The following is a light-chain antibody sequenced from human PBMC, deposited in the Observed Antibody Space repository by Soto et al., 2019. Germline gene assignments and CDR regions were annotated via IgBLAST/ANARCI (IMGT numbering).Light chain of an antibody. Sequence: IQMTQSPSTLSASVGDRVTITCRASQSIGSWLAWYQQISGRAPNLLIYDASSLQSGVPSRFSGSGSGTEFTLTISSLQPDDFATYFCQQHQSYWSFGQGTKVDI. V-gene: IGKV1-5*01. CDR2: DAS. CDR3: QQHQSYWS. J-gene: IGKJ1*01. CDR1: QSIGSW.